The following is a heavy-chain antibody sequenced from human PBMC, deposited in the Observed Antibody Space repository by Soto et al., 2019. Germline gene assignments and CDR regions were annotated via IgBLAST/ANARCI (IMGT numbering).Heavy chain of an antibody. Sequence: EVQLVESGGGLVQPGGSLRLSCVASGFTFSSYWMHWVRQAPGEGRVWVSSISNDGSSIYADPVKGRFTISRDNAKNTLYLQMNSLRAEDTAVYYCARLPNKSPQNWGQGTLVIVSP. CDR3: ARLPNKSPQN. J-gene: IGHJ1*01. V-gene: IGHV3-74*01. CDR2: ISNDGSS. CDR1: GFTFSSYW.